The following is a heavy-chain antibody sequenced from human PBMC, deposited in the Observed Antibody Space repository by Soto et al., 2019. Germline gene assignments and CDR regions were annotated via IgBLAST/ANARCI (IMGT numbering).Heavy chain of an antibody. Sequence: GGSLRLSCAASGFTFSNYWMHWVRQVPGKGLVWVSRIKNDGSGTYYADSVKGRLTMSRDNAKNTLYLQMNSLRAEDTAVYYCARGDGDYYDGNGYLGRHWGQGTLVPVSS. V-gene: IGHV3-74*01. J-gene: IGHJ4*02. CDR2: IKNDGSGT. D-gene: IGHD3-22*01. CDR1: GFTFSNYW. CDR3: ARGDGDYYDGNGYLGRH.